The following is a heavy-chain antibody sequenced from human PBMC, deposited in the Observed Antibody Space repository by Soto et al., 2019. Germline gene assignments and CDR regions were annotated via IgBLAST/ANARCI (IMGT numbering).Heavy chain of an antibody. CDR3: ARENYYDSSGYAIDY. V-gene: IGHV1-2*04. D-gene: IGHD3-22*01. J-gene: IGHJ4*02. CDR1: GYTFTGYY. Sequence: VKVSCKASGYTFTGYYMHWVRQAPGQGLEWMGWINPNSGGTNYAQKFQGWVTMTRDTSISTAYMELSRLRSDDTAVYYCARENYYDSSGYAIDYWGQGTLVTVSS. CDR2: INPNSGGT.